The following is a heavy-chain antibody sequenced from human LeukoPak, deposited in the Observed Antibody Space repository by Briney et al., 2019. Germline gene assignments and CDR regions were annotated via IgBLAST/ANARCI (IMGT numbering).Heavy chain of an antibody. V-gene: IGHV3-64D*06. D-gene: IGHD2-2*01. CDR3: VRDTVVVPQGDAFDL. CDR1: GLTFSSYA. CDR2: ISSNGGST. Sequence: GGSLRLSCSDSGLTFSSYAMHWVRQAPGKGLEYVSAISSNGGSTHYADSVKGRFTISRDNSNNTLYLQMSSLRAEDTAVYYCVRDTVVVPQGDAFDLWGQGTVVTVSS. J-gene: IGHJ3*01.